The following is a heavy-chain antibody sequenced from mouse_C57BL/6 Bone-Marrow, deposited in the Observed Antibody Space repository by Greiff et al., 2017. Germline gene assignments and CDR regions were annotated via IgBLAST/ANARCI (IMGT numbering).Heavy chain of an antibody. J-gene: IGHJ2*01. CDR3: AREDDYGSSYDY. V-gene: IGHV1-55*01. D-gene: IGHD1-1*01. CDR2: IYPGSGST. CDR1: GYTFTSYW. Sequence: VQLQQPGAELVKPGASVKMSCKASGYTFTSYWITWVKQRPGQGLEWIGDIYPGSGSTNYNEKFTSKATLTVDTSSSTAYMQLSSLTSEDSAVYYGAREDDYGSSYDYWGQGTTLTVSS.